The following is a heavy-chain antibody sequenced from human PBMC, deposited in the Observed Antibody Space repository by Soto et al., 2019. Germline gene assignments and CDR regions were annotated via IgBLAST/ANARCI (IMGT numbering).Heavy chain of an antibody. CDR3: ASAYSSGRYALDI. J-gene: IGHJ3*02. D-gene: IGHD6-19*01. CDR1: GYTFTSDD. V-gene: IGHV1-8*01. Sequence: ASVKVSCKASGYTFTSDDINWVRQAAGQGLEWMGWMNPNSGSTGYAQKLQGRVTMTSNTSISTAYMELSGLRSEDTAVYYCASAYSSGRYALDIWGQGTMVTVXS. CDR2: MNPNSGST.